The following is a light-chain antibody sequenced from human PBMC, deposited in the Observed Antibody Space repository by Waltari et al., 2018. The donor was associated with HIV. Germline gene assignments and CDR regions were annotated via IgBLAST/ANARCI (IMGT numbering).Light chain of an antibody. CDR3: SSYTTSSTVV. Sequence: QSALTQPLAVSGSPGQSVTISCTGTNSDIGSYNRVCWYQQPPGTAPKLVIYDVSSRPSGVPDCFSGSKSGNTAALTISGLKAEDEGDYYCSSYTTSSTVVFGGGTKLTVL. V-gene: IGLV2-18*02. CDR1: NSDIGSYNR. CDR2: DVS. J-gene: IGLJ3*02.